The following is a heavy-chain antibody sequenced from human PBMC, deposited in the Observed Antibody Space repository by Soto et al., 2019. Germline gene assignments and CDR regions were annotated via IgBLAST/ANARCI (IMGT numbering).Heavy chain of an antibody. Sequence: QVQLVQSGAEVKKPGSSVKVSCKASGGTFSNYAITWVRQAPGQGLEWVGRIIPIFGTTNVAQKFQGRVTITADESTTTANMELSGLRSDDTAVYYCAKDGGADGYCGNWLDPWGQGTLVTVSS. V-gene: IGHV1-69*15. CDR3: AKDGGADGYCGNWLDP. CDR1: GGTFSNYA. CDR2: IIPIFGTT. D-gene: IGHD5-12*01. J-gene: IGHJ5*02.